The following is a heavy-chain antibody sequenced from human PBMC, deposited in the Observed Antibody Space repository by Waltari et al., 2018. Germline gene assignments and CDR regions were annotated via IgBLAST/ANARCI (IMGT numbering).Heavy chain of an antibody. CDR1: GGTFSSYT. V-gene: IGHV1-69*02. CDR2: INPILSIA. D-gene: IGHD6-13*01. CDR3: ARGEDSSRSYYYGMDV. Sequence: VQLVQSGAEVKKPGSSVKVSCKASGGTFSSYTISWVRQAPGQGLEWMGRINPILSIANYGQKFQGRVTSTADKSTSTAYMELSSLRSEDTAVYYCARGEDSSRSYYYGMDVWGQGTTVTVSS. J-gene: IGHJ6*02.